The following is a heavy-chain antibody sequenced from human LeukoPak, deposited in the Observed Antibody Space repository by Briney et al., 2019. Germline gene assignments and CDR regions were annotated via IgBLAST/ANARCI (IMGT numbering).Heavy chain of an antibody. Sequence: PSETLSLTCTVSGGSISSSSYYWGWIRQPPGKGLEWIGSIYYSGSTYYNPSLKSRVTISVDTSKNQFSLKLSSVTAADTAVYYCARDRAGVVAATPGNNWFDPWGQGTLVTVSS. CDR3: ARDRAGVVAATPGNNWFDP. V-gene: IGHV4-39*07. CDR1: GGSISSSSYY. J-gene: IGHJ5*02. D-gene: IGHD2-15*01. CDR2: IYYSGST.